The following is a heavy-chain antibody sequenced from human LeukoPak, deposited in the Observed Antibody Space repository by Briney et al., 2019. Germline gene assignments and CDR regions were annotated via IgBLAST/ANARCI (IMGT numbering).Heavy chain of an antibody. CDR3: ARDGPSSSWYYFDY. D-gene: IGHD6-13*01. CDR1: RFTFSSYA. J-gene: IGHJ4*02. V-gene: IGHV3-30-3*01. Sequence: GGSLRLSCAASRFTFSSYAMHWVRQAPGKGLEWVAVISYDGSNKYYADSVKGRFTISRDNSKNTLYLQMNSLRAEDTAVYYCARDGPSSSWYYFDYWGQGTLVTVSS. CDR2: ISYDGSNK.